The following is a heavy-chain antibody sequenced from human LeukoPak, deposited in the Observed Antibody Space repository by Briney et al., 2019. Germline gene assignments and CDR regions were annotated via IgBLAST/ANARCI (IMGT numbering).Heavy chain of an antibody. CDR2: IYTSGST. CDR3: ARNAFDI. Sequence: SETLSLTCTVSGGSISSSSYYWGWIRQPAGKGLEWIGRIYTSGSTDYNPSLKSRVTMSVDTSKNQFSLKLNSVTAADTAVYYCARNAFDIWGPGTMVTVSS. V-gene: IGHV4-61*02. CDR1: GGSISSSSYY. J-gene: IGHJ3*02.